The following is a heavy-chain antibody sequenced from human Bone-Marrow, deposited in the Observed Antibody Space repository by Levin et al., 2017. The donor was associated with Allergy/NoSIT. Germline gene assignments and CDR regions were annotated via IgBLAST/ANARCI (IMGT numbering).Heavy chain of an antibody. CDR2: IKQDGSEK. J-gene: IGHJ4*02. CDR1: GFTFSSYW. V-gene: IGHV3-7*01. Sequence: PGESLKISCAASGFTFSSYWMSWVRQAPGKGLEWVANIKQDGSEKYYVDSVKGRFTISRDNAKNSLYLQMNSLRAEDTAVYYCAREGVVVVPAASPLDYWGQGTLVTVSS. CDR3: AREGVVVVPAASPLDY. D-gene: IGHD2-2*01.